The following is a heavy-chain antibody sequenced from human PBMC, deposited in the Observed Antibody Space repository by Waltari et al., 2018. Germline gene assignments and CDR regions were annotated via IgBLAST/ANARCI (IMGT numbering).Heavy chain of an antibody. Sequence: EVQLLESGGGLVQSGGSLRLSCAASEFSFGGFGMNWVREAPGKGLEWVSGLSGSGATTYYADSVRGRFTVSRDNSRNTVYLQMNSLRDDDTGVYYCAKAFRGYSGSYFDIWGRGTLVAVST. J-gene: IGHJ4*02. CDR1: EFSFGGFG. CDR3: AKAFRGYSGSYFDI. V-gene: IGHV3-23*01. CDR2: LSGSGATT. D-gene: IGHD5-12*01.